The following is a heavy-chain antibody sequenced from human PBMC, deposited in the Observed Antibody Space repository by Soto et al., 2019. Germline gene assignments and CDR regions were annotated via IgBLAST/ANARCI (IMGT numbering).Heavy chain of an antibody. D-gene: IGHD1-26*01. Sequence: QVQLVESGGGVVQPGRSLRLSCAASGFTFSSYAMHWVRQAPGKGLEWVAVISYDGSNKYYADSVKGRFTISRDNSKKTLYLQMNSLRAEDTAVYYCAREALQPLGATQYYFDYWGQGTLVTVSS. CDR2: ISYDGSNK. CDR3: AREALQPLGATQYYFDY. J-gene: IGHJ4*02. V-gene: IGHV3-30-3*01. CDR1: GFTFSSYA.